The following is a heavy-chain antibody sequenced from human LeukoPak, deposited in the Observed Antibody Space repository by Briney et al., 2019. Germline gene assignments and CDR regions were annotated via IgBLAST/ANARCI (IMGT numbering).Heavy chain of an antibody. CDR1: GFTFSSYS. D-gene: IGHD2-15*01. V-gene: IGHV3-33*01. CDR2: IWYDGSNK. CDR3: AREGSGQYYFDY. Sequence: GGSLRLSCAASGFTFSSYSMHWVRQAPGKGLEWVAVIWYDGSNKYYADSVKGRFTISRDNSKNTLYLQMNSLRAEDTAVYYCAREGSGQYYFDYWGQGTLVTVSS. J-gene: IGHJ4*02.